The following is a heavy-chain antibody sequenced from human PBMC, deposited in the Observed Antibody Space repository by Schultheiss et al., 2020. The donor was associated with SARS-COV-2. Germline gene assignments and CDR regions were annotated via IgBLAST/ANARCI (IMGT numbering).Heavy chain of an antibody. D-gene: IGHD6-19*01. CDR2: IFPGDSDT. V-gene: IGHV5-51*01. CDR1: GYSFTSYW. J-gene: IGHJ5*02. Sequence: GGSLRLSCKGSGYSFTSYWIGWVRQTPGKGLEWMGIIFPGDSDTRYSPSFQGQVTISADKSISTAYLQWSSLKASDTAMYYCARALIAMAGTVGFSGFDPWGQGTLVTVSS. CDR3: ARALIAMAGTVGFSGFDP.